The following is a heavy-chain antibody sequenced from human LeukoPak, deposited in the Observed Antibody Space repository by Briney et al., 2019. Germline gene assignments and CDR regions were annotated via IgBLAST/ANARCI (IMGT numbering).Heavy chain of an antibody. J-gene: IGHJ4*02. CDR1: GFTFSSYG. V-gene: IGHV3-30*18. CDR3: AKTPWGYCSVGGCYGIDY. Sequence: PGGSLRLSCAASGFTFSSYGMHWVRQAPGKGLEWVAVISYDGSNKYYADSVKGRFTISRDNSKNTLYLQMNSLRAEDAAVYYCAKTPWGYCSVGGCYGIDYWGQGTLVTVSS. CDR2: ISYDGSNK. D-gene: IGHD2-15*01.